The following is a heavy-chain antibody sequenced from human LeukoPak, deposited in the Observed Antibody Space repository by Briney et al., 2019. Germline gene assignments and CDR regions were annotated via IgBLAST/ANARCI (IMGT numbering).Heavy chain of an antibody. CDR3: ARWSGWNDPYHFDY. D-gene: IGHD1-1*01. J-gene: IGHJ4*02. CDR1: GGSISSYY. CDR2: IYYSGST. Sequence: SETLSLTRTVSGGSISSYYSSWIRQPPGKGLEWIGYIYYSGSTNYNPSLKSRVTISVATSKNQFSLKLSSVTAADTAVYYCARWSGWNDPYHFDYWGEGTLVTVSS. V-gene: IGHV4-59*08.